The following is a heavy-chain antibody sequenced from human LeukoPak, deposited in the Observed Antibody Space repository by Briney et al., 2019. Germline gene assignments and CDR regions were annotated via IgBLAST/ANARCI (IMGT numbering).Heavy chain of an antibody. V-gene: IGHV4-30-4*01. CDR2: IYYSGST. Sequence: SQTLSLTCTVSGGSISSGDYYWSWIRQPPGKGLEWIGYIYYSGSTNYNPSLKSRVTISVDTSKNQFSLKLSSVTAADTAVYYCARGVTGGWYGDFQHWGQGTLVTVSS. CDR3: ARGVTGGWYGDFQH. CDR1: GGSISSGDYY. D-gene: IGHD6-19*01. J-gene: IGHJ1*01.